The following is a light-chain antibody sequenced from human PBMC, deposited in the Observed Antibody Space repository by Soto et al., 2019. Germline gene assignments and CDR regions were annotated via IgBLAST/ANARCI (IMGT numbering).Light chain of an antibody. CDR3: QQYNTYPLT. CDR1: QSISNW. J-gene: IGKJ4*01. Sequence: PSTLSASVGDRVTITCRASQSISNWLAWYQQKPGKAPNLLIYKASSLESGVPSRFSGSGSGTEFTLTISSLQTDDFATCYCQQYNTYPLTFGGGTQVEIK. CDR2: KAS. V-gene: IGKV1-5*03.